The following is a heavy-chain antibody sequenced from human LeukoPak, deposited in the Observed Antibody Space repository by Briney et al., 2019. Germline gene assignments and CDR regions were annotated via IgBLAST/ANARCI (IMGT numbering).Heavy chain of an antibody. CDR3: ARPLGYCSSTSCYHDAFDI. D-gene: IGHD2-2*01. V-gene: IGHV4-38-2*01. CDR1: GYSISSGYY. J-gene: IGHJ3*02. Sequence: PSETLSLTCAVSGYSISSGYYWGWIRQPPGKGLEWIGSIYHSGSTYYNPSLKSRVTISVDTSKNQCSLRLSSVTAADTAVYYCARPLGYCSSTSCYHDAFDIWGQGTMVTVSS. CDR2: IYHSGST.